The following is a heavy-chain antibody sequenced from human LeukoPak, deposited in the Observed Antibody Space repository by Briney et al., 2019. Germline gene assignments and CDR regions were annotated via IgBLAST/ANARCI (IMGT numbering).Heavy chain of an antibody. J-gene: IGHJ4*02. CDR1: GYAFSSYG. CDR2: VGPYNRKT. V-gene: IGHV1-18*01. CDR3: ARGAPRGVWNFYFDY. Sequence: ASVKVSCKASGYAFSSYGIGWVRQAPGQGLEWMGWVGPYNRKTNYSQKFQGRVTMTTDTSTNTAYLELRTLRSDDAAVYYCARGAPRGVWNFYFDYWGQGTLVTVSS. D-gene: IGHD1-7*01.